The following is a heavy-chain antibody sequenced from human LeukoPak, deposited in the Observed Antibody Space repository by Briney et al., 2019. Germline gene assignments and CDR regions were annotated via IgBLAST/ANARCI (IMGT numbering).Heavy chain of an antibody. Sequence: GGSLRLSCAASGFTVSSNYMSWVRQAPGKGLEWVSVIYSGGSTYYADSVKGRFTISRDNSKNTLYLQMNSLRAEDTAVYYCARDANIPFDIVVVPAAISMDVWGQGTTVTVSS. D-gene: IGHD2-2*02. CDR2: IYSGGST. CDR1: GFTVSSNY. CDR3: ARDANIPFDIVVVPAAISMDV. J-gene: IGHJ6*02. V-gene: IGHV3-66*01.